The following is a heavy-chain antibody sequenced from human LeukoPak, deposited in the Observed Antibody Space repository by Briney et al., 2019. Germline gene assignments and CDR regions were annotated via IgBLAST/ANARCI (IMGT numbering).Heavy chain of an antibody. D-gene: IGHD6-19*01. J-gene: IGHJ4*02. CDR2: IKQDGSEK. Sequence: GGSLRLSCAASGFTFSSYWMSWVRQAPGKGLEWVANIKQDGSEKYYVDSVKGRFTISRDNAKNSLYLQMNSLRAEDTAVYYCARGDPGYSSGWYGADYWGQGTLVTVSS. CDR1: GFTFSSYW. V-gene: IGHV3-7*01. CDR3: ARGDPGYSSGWYGADY.